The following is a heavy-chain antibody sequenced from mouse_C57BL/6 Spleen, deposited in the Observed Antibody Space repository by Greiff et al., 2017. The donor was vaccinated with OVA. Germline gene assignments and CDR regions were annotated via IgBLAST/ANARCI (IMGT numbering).Heavy chain of an antibody. J-gene: IGHJ2*01. CDR1: GFTFSSYA. Sequence: VQLKESGGGLVKPGGSLKLSCAASGFTFSSYAMSWVRQTPEKRLEWVATISDGGSYTYYPDNVKGRFTISRDNAKNNLYLQMSHLKSEDTAMYYCARDTMISYYFDYWGQGTTLTVSS. D-gene: IGHD2-4*01. CDR2: ISDGGSYT. V-gene: IGHV5-4*01. CDR3: ARDTMISYYFDY.